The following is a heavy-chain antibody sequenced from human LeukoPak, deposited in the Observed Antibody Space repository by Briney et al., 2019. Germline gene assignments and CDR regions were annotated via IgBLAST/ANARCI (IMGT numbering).Heavy chain of an antibody. D-gene: IGHD1-1*01. V-gene: IGHV3-74*01. Sequence: GGSLRLSCAASGLTFSRYWMHWVRQAPGRGLVRGAGIKADASSTSYADSVKGRFTISRNNTKNTLYLQMNSLRVEDTAVYYCARLATTGTGFWGQGTLVTVSS. CDR3: ARLATTGTGF. CDR2: IKADASST. CDR1: GLTFSRYW. J-gene: IGHJ4*02.